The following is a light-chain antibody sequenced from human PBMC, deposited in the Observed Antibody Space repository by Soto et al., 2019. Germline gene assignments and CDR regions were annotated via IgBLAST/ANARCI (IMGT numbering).Light chain of an antibody. J-gene: IGLJ3*02. CDR1: SSDIGGSDY. CDR2: EVS. Sequence: QSALTQAASVSGSPGQSITISCTGTSSDIGGSDYVSWYQKHPGKAPKVIIYEVSDRPSGVSDRFSGSKSGNTASLTISGLQAGDEADYYCSSYVTSGTLVFGGGTKLTVL. V-gene: IGLV2-14*01. CDR3: SSYVTSGTLV.